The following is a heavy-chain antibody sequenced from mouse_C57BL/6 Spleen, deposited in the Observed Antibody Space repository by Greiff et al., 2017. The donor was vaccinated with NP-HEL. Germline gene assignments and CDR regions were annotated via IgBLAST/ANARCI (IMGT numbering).Heavy chain of an antibody. CDR2: IHPNSGST. V-gene: IGHV1-64*01. CDR3: VPAAQATMDY. CDR1: GYTFTSYW. Sequence: VQLQQPGAELVKPGASVKLSCKASGYTFTSYWMHWVKQRPGQGLEWIGMIHPNSGSTNYNEKFKSKATLTVDKSSSTAYMQLSSLTSEDSAVYYCVPAAQATMDYWGQGTSVTVSS. D-gene: IGHD3-2*02. J-gene: IGHJ4*01.